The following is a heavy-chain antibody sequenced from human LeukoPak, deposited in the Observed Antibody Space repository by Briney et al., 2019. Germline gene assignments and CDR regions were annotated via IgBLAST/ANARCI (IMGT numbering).Heavy chain of an antibody. CDR1: GFTFSNFG. Sequence: GSLRLSCAASGFTFSNFGMHWVRQAPGRGLEWVAVASYDGTDKYYGDSVKGRFTISRDNSKNTLYLQMNSLTTEDTAVYYCAKLSVSVIAVATKGAAFDVWGQGTMVIVSS. CDR3: AKLSVSVIAVATKGAAFDV. V-gene: IGHV3-30*18. J-gene: IGHJ3*01. CDR2: ASYDGTDK. D-gene: IGHD6-19*01.